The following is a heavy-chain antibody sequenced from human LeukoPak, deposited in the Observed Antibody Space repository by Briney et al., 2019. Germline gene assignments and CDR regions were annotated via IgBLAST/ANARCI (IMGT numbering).Heavy chain of an antibody. J-gene: IGHJ3*02. CDR2: FDPEDGET. Sequence: ASVKVSCKVSGYTLTELSMHWVRQAPGKGLEWMGGFDPEDGETIYAQKFQGRVTMTEDTSTDTAYMELSSLRSEDTAVYYCATLYCDRPNDAFDIWGQGTMVTVSS. V-gene: IGHV1-24*01. CDR3: ATLYCDRPNDAFDI. D-gene: IGHD2-15*01. CDR1: GYTLTELS.